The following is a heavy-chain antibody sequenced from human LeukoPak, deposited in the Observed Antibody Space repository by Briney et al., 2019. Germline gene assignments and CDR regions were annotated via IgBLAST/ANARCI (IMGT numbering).Heavy chain of an antibody. D-gene: IGHD3-3*01. V-gene: IGHV4-59*12. CDR3: ARNRRVITIFGVVTHDAFDI. CDR2: IYYSGST. CDR1: GGSISSYY. Sequence: PSETLSLTCTVSGGSISSYYWSWIRQPPGKGLEWIGYIYYSGSTNYNPSLKSRVTISVDTSKNQFSLKLSSVTAADTAVYYCARNRRVITIFGVVTHDAFDIWGQGTMVTVSS. J-gene: IGHJ3*02.